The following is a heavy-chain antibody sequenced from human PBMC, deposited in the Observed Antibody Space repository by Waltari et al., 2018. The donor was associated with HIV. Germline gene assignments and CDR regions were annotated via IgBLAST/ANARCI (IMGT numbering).Heavy chain of an antibody. CDR1: GFTFSNFG. J-gene: IGHJ4*02. CDR3: AKEGGELRQFGYYFDY. V-gene: IGHV3-30*18. D-gene: IGHD1-7*01. Sequence: QVQLVESGGGVVQPGKSLRLPCAAYGFTFSNFGIPWVRQAPCKGLDGVAVISFDGRNEYYADSVKGRFTRARDNSKNTVYLQMNSLRADDTAVYYCAKEGGELRQFGYYFDYWGQGTLVTVSS. CDR2: ISFDGRNE.